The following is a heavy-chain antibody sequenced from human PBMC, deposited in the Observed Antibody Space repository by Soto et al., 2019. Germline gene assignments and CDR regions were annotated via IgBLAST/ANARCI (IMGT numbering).Heavy chain of an antibody. CDR3: ATVYCATTSCYAPFDY. D-gene: IGHD2-2*01. CDR1: GFTFGDYA. V-gene: IGHV3-49*03. CDR2: IRSKAYGGTT. Sequence: PGGSLRLSCTASGFTFGDYAMSWFRQAPGKGLEWVGFIRSKAYGGTTEYASPVKGRFTISRDDSKSMLYLDLNSLKTEDTGVYFCATVYCATTSCYAPFDYWGKGTLVTVSS. J-gene: IGHJ4*02.